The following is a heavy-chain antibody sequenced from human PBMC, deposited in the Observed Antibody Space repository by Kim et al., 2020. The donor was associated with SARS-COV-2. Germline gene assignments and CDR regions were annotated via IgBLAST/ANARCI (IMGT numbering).Heavy chain of an antibody. Sequence: SETLSLTCAVYGVSFSGYYWSWIRQPPGKGLEWIGEINHSGSTNYNPSLKSRVTISVDTSKNQFSLKLSSVTAADTAVYYCAMYSSSWHDYWGQGTLVTVSS. D-gene: IGHD6-6*01. J-gene: IGHJ4*02. V-gene: IGHV4-34*01. CDR2: INHSGST. CDR1: GVSFSGYY. CDR3: AMYSSSWHDY.